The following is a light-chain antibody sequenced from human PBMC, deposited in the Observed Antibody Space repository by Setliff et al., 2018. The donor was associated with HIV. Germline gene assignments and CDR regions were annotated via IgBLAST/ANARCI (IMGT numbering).Light chain of an antibody. J-gene: IGLJ1*01. CDR2: SNN. CDR3: AAWDDSLNDYV. Sequence: QSALAQPRSVSESPGQPVTLSCSGSSSDIGTYNHVSWYQQLPGTAPKLLIYSNNQRPSGVPDRFSGPQSGTSASLAISGLQSEDEADYFCAAWDDSLNDYVFGTGTKVTVL. V-gene: IGLV1-44*01. CDR1: SSDIGTYN.